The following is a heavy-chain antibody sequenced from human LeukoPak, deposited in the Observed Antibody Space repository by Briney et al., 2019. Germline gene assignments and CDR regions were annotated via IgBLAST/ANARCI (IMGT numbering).Heavy chain of an antibody. CDR3: VRPGQSNWWVYFNY. CDR2: IHTTGST. J-gene: IGHJ4*02. CDR1: GGSSSSYY. V-gene: IGHV4-4*09. D-gene: IGHD2-15*01. Sequence: SETLSLTCTVSGGSSSSYYWTWIQQPPGKGLEWIGYIHTTGSTNYNPSLKSRVTMSVDTSRNQFSLRLNSVTAADTAVYYCVRPGQSNWWVYFNYWGQGTVVTVSS.